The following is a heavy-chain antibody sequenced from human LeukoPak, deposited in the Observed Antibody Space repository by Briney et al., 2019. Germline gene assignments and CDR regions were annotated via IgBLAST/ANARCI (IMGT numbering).Heavy chain of an antibody. Sequence: ASVKVSCKASGYTFTSYGISWGRHAPGQGLEWMGWISAYNGNTNYAQKLQGRVTMTTDTSTSTAYMELRSLRSDDTAVYYCARELSRFLELDYWGQGTLVTVSS. CDR2: ISAYNGNT. CDR1: GYTFTSYG. V-gene: IGHV1-18*01. J-gene: IGHJ4*02. D-gene: IGHD3-3*01. CDR3: ARELSRFLELDY.